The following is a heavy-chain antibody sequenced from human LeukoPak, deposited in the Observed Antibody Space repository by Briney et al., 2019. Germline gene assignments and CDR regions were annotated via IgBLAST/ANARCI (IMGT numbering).Heavy chain of an antibody. CDR3: ARDATYCGGDCSPAIFDY. CDR2: IYTIGST. V-gene: IGHV4-4*07. Sequence: SETLSLTCTVSGGSISSYYWSWIRQPAGKGLEWIGRIYTIGSTNYNPSLKSRVTMSVDTSKNQFSLKLSSVTAADTAVYYCARDATYCGGDCSPAIFDYWGQGTLVTVSS. J-gene: IGHJ4*02. D-gene: IGHD2-21*01. CDR1: GGSISSYY.